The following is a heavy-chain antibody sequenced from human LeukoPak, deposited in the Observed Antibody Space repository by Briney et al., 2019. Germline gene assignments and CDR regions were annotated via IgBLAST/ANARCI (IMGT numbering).Heavy chain of an antibody. CDR3: ARQSPYDFWSAYRGGFDI. CDR2: IKSKTDGGTT. D-gene: IGHD3-3*01. V-gene: IGHV3-15*01. Sequence: GGSLRLSCAASGFTFSNAWMSWVRQAPGRGLEWVGRIKSKTDGGTTDYAAPVKGRFTISRDDSKNTLYLQMNSLKASDTAMYYCARQSPYDFWSAYRGGFDIWGQGTMVTVSS. J-gene: IGHJ3*02. CDR1: GFTFSNAW.